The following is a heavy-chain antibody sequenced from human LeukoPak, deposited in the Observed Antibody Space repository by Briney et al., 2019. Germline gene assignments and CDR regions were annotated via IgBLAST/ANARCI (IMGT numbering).Heavy chain of an antibody. CDR2: IKYDGSEQ. CDR3: ARDYGWSFAN. Sequence: GGSLRLSCTSSGFIFSSHWMNWVRQAPGKGPEWVANIKYDGSEQYYVDSVEGRFSISRDNTKNLLYLQMNSLRVEGTAVYYCARDYGWSFANWGQGTLVTVSS. D-gene: IGHD3-10*01. J-gene: IGHJ4*02. V-gene: IGHV3-7*03. CDR1: GFIFSSHW.